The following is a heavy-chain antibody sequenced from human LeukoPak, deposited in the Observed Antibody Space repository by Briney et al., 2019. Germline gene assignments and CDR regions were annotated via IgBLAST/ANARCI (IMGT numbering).Heavy chain of an antibody. CDR3: ARDRYSSSWYYYYYGMDV. V-gene: IGHV7-4-1*02. Sequence: ASVKVSCKASGYTFTTYYMHWVRQAPGQGLEWMGWINTNTGNPTYAQGFIGRFVFSLDTSVSTAYLQISSLKAEDTAVYYCARDRYSSSWYYYYYGMDVWGQGTTVTVSS. D-gene: IGHD6-13*01. CDR1: GYTFTTYY. J-gene: IGHJ6*02. CDR2: INTNTGNP.